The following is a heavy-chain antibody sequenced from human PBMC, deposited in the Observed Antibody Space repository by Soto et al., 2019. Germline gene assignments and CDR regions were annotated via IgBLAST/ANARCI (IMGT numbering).Heavy chain of an antibody. J-gene: IGHJ5*02. CDR3: ARAVNWNEFDP. CDR2: IHSSGSTI. CDR1: GFTFRDYY. D-gene: IGHD1-1*01. V-gene: IGHV3-11*01. Sequence: GGSLRLSCAASGFTFRDYYMSWIRQPPGKGLEWVSYIHSSGSTIYYADSVKGRFTISRDNAKNSLYLQMNSLRAEDTAVYYCARAVNWNEFDPWGQGALVTVSS.